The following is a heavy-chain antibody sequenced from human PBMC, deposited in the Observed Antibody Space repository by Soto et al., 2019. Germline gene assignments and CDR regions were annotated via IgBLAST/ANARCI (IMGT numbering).Heavy chain of an antibody. D-gene: IGHD5-12*01. CDR2: IYYSGST. Sequence: QVQLQESGPGLVKPSQTLSLTCTVSGGSISSGDYYWSWIRQPPGKGLEWIGYIYYSGSTYYNPSLKSRVTIPVQTSKNQFSLKLSSVTAADTAVYYCASINPYATSHFDYWGQGTLVTVSS. V-gene: IGHV4-30-4*01. J-gene: IGHJ4*02. CDR3: ASINPYATSHFDY. CDR1: GGSISSGDYY.